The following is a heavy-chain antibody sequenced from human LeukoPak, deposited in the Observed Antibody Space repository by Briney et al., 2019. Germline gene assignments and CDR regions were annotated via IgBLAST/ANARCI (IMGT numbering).Heavy chain of an antibody. Sequence: PGRSLRLSCATSGFTFDDYAMHWVRQAPGKGLEWVSGISWNSGSIGYADSVKGRFTISRDNAKDSLYLQMNSLRAGDTALYYCAKGANYDSSGYLGYWGQGTLVTVSS. CDR3: AKGANYDSSGYLGY. D-gene: IGHD3-22*01. CDR1: GFTFDDYA. J-gene: IGHJ4*02. CDR2: ISWNSGSI. V-gene: IGHV3-9*01.